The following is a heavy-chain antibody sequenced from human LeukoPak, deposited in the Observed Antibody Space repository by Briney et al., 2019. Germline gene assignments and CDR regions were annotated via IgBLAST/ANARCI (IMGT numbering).Heavy chain of an antibody. CDR3: ARQQWLLTEYGDWYWFDP. Sequence: SQTLSLTCTVSGGSISSGGYYWSWIRQHPGKGLEWIGYIYYSGSTYYNPSLKSRVTISVDTSKNQFSLKLSSVTAADTAVYYCARQQWLLTEYGDWYWFDPWGQGTLVTVSS. CDR2: IYYSGST. J-gene: IGHJ5*02. CDR1: GGSISSGGYY. V-gene: IGHV4-31*03. D-gene: IGHD4-17*01.